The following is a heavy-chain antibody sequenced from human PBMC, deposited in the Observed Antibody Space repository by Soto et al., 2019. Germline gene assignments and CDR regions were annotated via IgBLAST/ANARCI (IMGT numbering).Heavy chain of an antibody. CDR2: ISYSGST. CDR1: AGSISTINYY. V-gene: IGHV4-31*03. Sequence: QVQLQESGPGLVRPSQTLSLTCTVSAGSISTINYYWSWIRQHPEKGLEWIGYISYSGSTFYHSSLKSRDTISLDTSKKQFSLTLTSVTAADTAVYYGARSVQSDGFDPWGQGTMVTVSS. J-gene: IGHJ3*01. CDR3: ARSVQSDGFDP. D-gene: IGHD1-1*01.